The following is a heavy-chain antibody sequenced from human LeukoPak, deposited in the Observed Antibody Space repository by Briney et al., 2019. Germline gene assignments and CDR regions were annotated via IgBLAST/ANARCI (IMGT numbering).Heavy chain of an antibody. Sequence: PSGGSLRLSCDTSGFTLSSYWMHWVRQAPGKGLEWLSRINTDGTRITYADSVKGRVTVSRDNAKNTLYLQMNSLRAEDTALYYCTREGQWLVLDFDYWGQGTLVTVSS. J-gene: IGHJ4*02. CDR3: TREGQWLVLDFDY. CDR1: GFTLSSYW. CDR2: INTDGTRI. V-gene: IGHV3-74*01. D-gene: IGHD6-19*01.